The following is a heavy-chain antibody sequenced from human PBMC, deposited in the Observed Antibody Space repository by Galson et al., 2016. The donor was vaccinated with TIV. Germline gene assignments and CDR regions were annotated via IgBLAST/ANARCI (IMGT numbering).Heavy chain of an antibody. J-gene: IGHJ4*02. V-gene: IGHV6-1*01. CDR3: ARGAPSVFGVIITLDY. CDR2: TYYRSTWYN. CDR1: GDSVSSTSAA. Sequence: CAISGDSVSSTSAAWNWIRQSPSRGLEWLGRTYYRSTWYNDYAASLKRRITINPDTSKNQFSLQLTSVTPEDAAVYYCARGAPSVFGVIITLDYWGQGTLVTVSP. D-gene: IGHD3-3*01.